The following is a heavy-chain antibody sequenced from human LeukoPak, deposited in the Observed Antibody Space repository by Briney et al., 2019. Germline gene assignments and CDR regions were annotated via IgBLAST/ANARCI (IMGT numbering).Heavy chain of an antibody. Sequence: PSETLSLTCAVYGGSFSGYYWSWIRQPPGKGLEWIGEINHSGSTNYNPSLKSRVTISVDTSKNQFSLKLSSVTAADTAVYYCARGPRRIQLWFRGWFDPWGQGTLVTVSS. J-gene: IGHJ5*02. CDR3: ARGPRRIQLWFRGWFDP. V-gene: IGHV4-34*01. D-gene: IGHD5-18*01. CDR1: GGSFSGYY. CDR2: INHSGST.